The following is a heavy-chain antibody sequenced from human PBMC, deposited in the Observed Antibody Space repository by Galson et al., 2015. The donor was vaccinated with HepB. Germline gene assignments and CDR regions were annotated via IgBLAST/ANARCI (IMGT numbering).Heavy chain of an antibody. CDR3: ARGEHGNRVSLFDP. Sequence: AISGDSVSRTSASWHWIRQSPSRGLEWLGRTYYRTKWYADYEVSVRSRISINPDTSKNQVSLHLNSVTPEDTAVYYCARGEHGNRVSLFDPWGQGILVTVSS. CDR2: TYYRTKWYA. D-gene: IGHD1-14*01. J-gene: IGHJ5*02. CDR1: GDSVSRTSAS. V-gene: IGHV6-1*01.